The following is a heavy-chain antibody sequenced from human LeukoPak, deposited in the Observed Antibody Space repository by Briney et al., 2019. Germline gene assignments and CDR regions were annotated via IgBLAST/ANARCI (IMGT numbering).Heavy chain of an antibody. J-gene: IGHJ4*02. CDR3: AKADRSYAGNTHYNFDY. CDR2: ISGSGGST. V-gene: IGHV3-23*01. Sequence: GGSLRRSCAASGFTFSSYAMSWVRQAPGKGLEWVSAISGSGGSTYYADSVKGRFTIFRDNSKNTLYLQMNSLRAEDTAVYYCAKADRSYAGNTHYNFDYWGQGTLATVSS. D-gene: IGHD4-23*01. CDR1: GFTFSSYA.